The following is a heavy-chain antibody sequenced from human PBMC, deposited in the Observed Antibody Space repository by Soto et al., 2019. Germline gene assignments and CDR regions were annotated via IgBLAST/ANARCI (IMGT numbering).Heavy chain of an antibody. CDR1: GGTFSSYA. Sequence: QVQLVQSGAEVKKPGSSVKVSCKASGGTFSSYAISWVRQAPGQGLEWMGGIIPIFGTANYAQKFQGRVTITEDESTSTAYMELSSLRSEDTAVYYCARRDALDYLLKFSGMDVWGQGTTVTVS. CDR2: IIPIFGTA. D-gene: IGHD4-17*01. V-gene: IGHV1-69*01. J-gene: IGHJ6*02. CDR3: ARRDALDYLLKFSGMDV.